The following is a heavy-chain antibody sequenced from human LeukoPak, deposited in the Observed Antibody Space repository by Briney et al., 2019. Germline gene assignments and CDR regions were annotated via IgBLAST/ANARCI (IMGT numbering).Heavy chain of an antibody. D-gene: IGHD2-2*01. Sequence: PGRSLRLSCAASGFTFSSYSMNWVRQAPGKGLEWVSSIGSSSSYIYYADSVKGRFTISRDNAKNSLYLQMNSLRAEDTAVYYCARAKSGGVPAFPRSHDYWGQGTLVTVSS. V-gene: IGHV3-21*01. CDR1: GFTFSSYS. CDR3: ARAKSGGVPAFPRSHDY. J-gene: IGHJ4*02. CDR2: IGSSSSYI.